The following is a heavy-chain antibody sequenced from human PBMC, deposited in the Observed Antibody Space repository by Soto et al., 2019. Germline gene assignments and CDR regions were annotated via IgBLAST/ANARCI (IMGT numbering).Heavy chain of an antibody. V-gene: IGHV3-23*01. CDR1: GFTFTSYA. CDR2: ISGTGYNT. CDR3: AKAGFSSSWSPTYSDY. Sequence: GGSLRLSCAASGFTFTSYAMNWVRLAPGKGLEWVSAISGTGYNTYYADSVKGRFTISRDNTKNTLYLQMNSLRAEDTAVYYCAKAGFSSSWSPTYSDYWGQGTLVTVSS. J-gene: IGHJ4*02. D-gene: IGHD6-13*01.